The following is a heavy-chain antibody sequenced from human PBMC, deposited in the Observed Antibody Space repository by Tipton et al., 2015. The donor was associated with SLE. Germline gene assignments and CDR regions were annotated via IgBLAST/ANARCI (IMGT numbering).Heavy chain of an antibody. D-gene: IGHD3-10*01. CDR2: VYDTATT. Sequence: TLSLTCSVSGASTKSGGYYWNWIRHYPGKGLEWIGYVYDTATTPYNPSLQSRVAISVDTSKNQVSLNLLSVTAADTALYYCARDQHMARAWGAFDYWGQGIQVTVSS. V-gene: IGHV4-31*03. CDR1: GASTKSGGYY. CDR3: ARDQHMARAWGAFDY. J-gene: IGHJ4*02.